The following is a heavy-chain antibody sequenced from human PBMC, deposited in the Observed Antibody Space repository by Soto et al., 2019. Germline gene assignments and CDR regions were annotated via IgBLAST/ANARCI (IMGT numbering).Heavy chain of an antibody. CDR3: ARGQRGGAFDI. D-gene: IGHD6-25*01. CDR1: GGSISSSGYY. CDR2: IHYTGIT. V-gene: IGHV4-31*03. Sequence: QVQLQESGPGLVKPSQTLSLTCTVSGGSISSSGYYWSWIRQHPVKGLEWIGYIHYTGITYYNPSLKSRVTTSIDTSKNQSSLKLSSVTAADTAVYYCARGQRGGAFDIWGQGTMVTVSS. J-gene: IGHJ3*02.